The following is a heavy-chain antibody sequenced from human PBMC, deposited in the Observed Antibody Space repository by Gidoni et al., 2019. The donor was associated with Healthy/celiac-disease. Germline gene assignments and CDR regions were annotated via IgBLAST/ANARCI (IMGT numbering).Heavy chain of an antibody. J-gene: IGHJ3*02. D-gene: IGHD6-19*01. Sequence: NYNPSLKSRVTISVDTSKNQFSLKLSSVTAADTAVYYCARVGNEIAVAGTTDAFDIWGQGTMVTVSS. V-gene: IGHV4-34*01. CDR3: ARVGNEIAVAGTTDAFDI.